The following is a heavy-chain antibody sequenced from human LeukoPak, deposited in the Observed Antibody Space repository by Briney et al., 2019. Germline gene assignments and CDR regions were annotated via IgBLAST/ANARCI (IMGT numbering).Heavy chain of an antibody. V-gene: IGHV4-34*01. CDR1: GGSFSGYY. CDR3: AREYNHS. Sequence: PSETLSLTCAVYGGSFSGYYWSWIRQPPGKGLEWIGEINHSGSTNYIPSLKSRVTISVDTSKNQFSLKLSSVTAADTAVYYCAREYNHSWGQGTMVTVSS. D-gene: IGHD1-1*01. CDR2: INHSGST. J-gene: IGHJ3*01.